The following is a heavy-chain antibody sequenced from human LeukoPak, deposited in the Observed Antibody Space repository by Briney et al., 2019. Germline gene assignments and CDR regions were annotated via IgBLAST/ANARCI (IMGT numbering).Heavy chain of an antibody. J-gene: IGHJ4*02. CDR1: GGSINSYY. Sequence: SETLSLTCTVSGGSINSYYWSWIRQPAGKGLEWIGRMYSSGSTNYDPSLKSRVSMSVDTSKNQFSLKLTSVTAADTAVYYCARGGKATVVTMWGQGILVTVSS. CDR2: MYSSGST. CDR3: ARGGKATVVTM. V-gene: IGHV4-4*07. D-gene: IGHD4-23*01.